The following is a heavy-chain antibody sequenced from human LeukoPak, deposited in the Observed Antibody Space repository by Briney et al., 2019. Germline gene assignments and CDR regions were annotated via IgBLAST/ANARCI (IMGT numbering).Heavy chain of an antibody. J-gene: IGHJ6*02. V-gene: IGHV3-23*01. D-gene: IGHD2-15*01. CDR3: AKAPPAATNYYYGMDV. CDR1: GFTFNNYA. CDR2: VSGRGDAT. Sequence: GGSLRLSCAASGFTFNNYAMTWVRQAPGKGLEWVSAVSGRGDATYYADSVKGRFTISRDNSKNTLYLQMNSLRAEDTAVYHCAKAPPAATNYYYGMDVWGQGTTVTVSS.